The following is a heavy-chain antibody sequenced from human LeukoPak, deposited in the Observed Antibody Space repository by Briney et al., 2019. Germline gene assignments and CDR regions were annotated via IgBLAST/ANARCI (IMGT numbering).Heavy chain of an antibody. D-gene: IGHD6-19*01. CDR1: GLTFSSYA. CDR2: ISGSGGST. J-gene: IGHJ4*02. Sequence: SGGSLRLSCAASGLTFSSYAMSWVRQAPGKGLEWVSAISGSGGSTYYADSVKGRFTISRDNSKNTLYRQMNSLRAEDPAVYKCAKALALALPLYFDYWGQGTLVTVSS. CDR3: AKALALALPLYFDY. V-gene: IGHV3-23*01.